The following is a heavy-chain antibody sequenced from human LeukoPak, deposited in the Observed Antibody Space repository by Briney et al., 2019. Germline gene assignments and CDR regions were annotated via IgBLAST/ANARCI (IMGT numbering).Heavy chain of an antibody. CDR2: MNPNSGNT. J-gene: IGHJ5*02. CDR1: GYTFTSYD. CDR3: ARDLVAAAGTVWFDP. D-gene: IGHD6-13*01. V-gene: IGHV1-8*01. Sequence: ASVKVSCKASGYTFTSYDINWVRQATGQGLEWMGWMNPNSGNTGYAQKFQGRVTMTRNTSISTAYMELSSLRSEDTAVYYCARDLVAAAGTVWFDPWGQGTLVTVSS.